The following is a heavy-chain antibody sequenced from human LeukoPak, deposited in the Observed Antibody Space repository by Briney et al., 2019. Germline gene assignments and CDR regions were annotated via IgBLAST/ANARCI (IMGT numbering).Heavy chain of an antibody. J-gene: IGHJ5*02. CDR1: GGSISSGSYY. CDR2: IYTSGST. V-gene: IGHV4-61*02. D-gene: IGHD3-22*01. CDR3: ARDFPAYYYDSSGYYGGSWFDP. Sequence: PSQTLSLTCTVSGGSISSGSYYWSWIRQPAGKGLEWIGRIYTSGSTNYNPSLKSRVTISVDTSKNQFSLKLSSVTAADTAVYYCARDFPAYYYDSSGYYGGSWFDPWGQGTLVTVSS.